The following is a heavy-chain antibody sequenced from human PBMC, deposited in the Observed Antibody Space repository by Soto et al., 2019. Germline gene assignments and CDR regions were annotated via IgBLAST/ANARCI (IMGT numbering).Heavy chain of an antibody. CDR2: ISSNGGST. D-gene: IGHD2-8*01. J-gene: IGHJ4*02. V-gene: IGHV3-64*01. CDR1: GFTFSSYA. CDR3: ARVEWSSYALDY. Sequence: GGSLRLSCAASGFTFSSYAMHWVRQAPGKGLEYVSAISSNGGSTYYANSVKGRFTISRDNSKNTLYLQMGSLRAEDMAVYYCARVEWSSYALDYWGQGTLVTVSS.